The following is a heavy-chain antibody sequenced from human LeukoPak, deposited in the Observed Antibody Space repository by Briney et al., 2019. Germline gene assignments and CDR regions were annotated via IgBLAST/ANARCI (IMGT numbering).Heavy chain of an antibody. V-gene: IGHV3-23*01. J-gene: IGHJ4*02. CDR2: ISGSGGST. D-gene: IGHD3-10*01. Sequence: PGGSLRLSCAASGFTFSSYAMSWVRQAPGKGLEWVSGISGSGGSTYYADSVKGRFTISRDNSKNTLYLQMNSLRAEDTAVYYCATDGGSGTMYYFDYWGQGTLVTVSS. CDR1: GFTFSSYA. CDR3: ATDGGSGTMYYFDY.